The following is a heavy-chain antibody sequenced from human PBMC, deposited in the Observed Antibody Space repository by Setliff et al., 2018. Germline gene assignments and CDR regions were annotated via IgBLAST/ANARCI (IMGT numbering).Heavy chain of an antibody. V-gene: IGHV4-59*01. J-gene: IGHJ5*02. CDR2: IYYTGST. Sequence: SETLSLTCAVSGYSISNGFYWSWIRQSPGRGLEWIGDIYYTGSTTYSPSLKSRVTISPDTSKNQFHLTVNSVTAADTAVYYCARALRSPLGGTAFVPIHFDPWGQGIQVTVS. CDR3: ARALRSPLGGTAFVPIHFDP. D-gene: IGHD3-16*01. CDR1: GYSISNGFY.